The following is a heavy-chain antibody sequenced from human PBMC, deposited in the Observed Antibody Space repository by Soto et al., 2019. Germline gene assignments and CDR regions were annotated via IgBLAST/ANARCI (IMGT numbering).Heavy chain of an antibody. CDR1: GFTFTSSA. J-gene: IGHJ5*02. V-gene: IGHV1-58*01. CDR3: AAVSPDYGDYGRFDP. CDR2: IVVGSGNT. D-gene: IGHD4-17*01. Sequence: SVKVSCKASGFTFTSSAVQWVRQARGQRLEWIGWIVVGSGNTNYAQKFQERATITRDMSTTTAYMELSSLRSEDTAVYDCAAVSPDYGDYGRFDPWGQGTLVTVSS.